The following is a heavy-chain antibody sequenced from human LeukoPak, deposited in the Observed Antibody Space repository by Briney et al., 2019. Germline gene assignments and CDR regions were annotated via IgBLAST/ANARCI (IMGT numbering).Heavy chain of an antibody. J-gene: IGHJ4*02. CDR2: ISAYNGNT. D-gene: IGHD2-2*01. CDR1: GGTFSSYG. CDR3: ARTALYCSSTSCYRDY. Sequence: ASVKVSCKASGGTFSSYGISWVRQAPGQGLEWMGWISAYNGNTNYAQKLQGRVTMTTDTSTSSAYMELRSLRSDDTAVYYCARTALYCSSTSCYRDYWGQGTLVTVSS. V-gene: IGHV1-18*01.